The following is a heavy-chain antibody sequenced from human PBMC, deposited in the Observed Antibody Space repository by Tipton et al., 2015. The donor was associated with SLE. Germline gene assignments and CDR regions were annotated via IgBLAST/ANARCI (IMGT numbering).Heavy chain of an antibody. CDR3: AREIAAAGRGAYDY. CDR1: GGSVNSGSYY. V-gene: IGHV4-61*01. D-gene: IGHD6-13*01. J-gene: IGHJ4*02. CDR2: IYYSGST. Sequence: TLSLTCTVSGGSVNSGSYYWSWIRQPPGKGLEWIGYIYYSGSTYYNPSLKSRVTISVDTSKNQFSLKLSSVTAADTAVYYCAREIAAAGRGAYDYWGQGTLVTVSS.